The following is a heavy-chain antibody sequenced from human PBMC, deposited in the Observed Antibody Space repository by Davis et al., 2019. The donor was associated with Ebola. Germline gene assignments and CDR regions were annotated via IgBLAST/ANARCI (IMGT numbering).Heavy chain of an antibody. CDR1: GYSFTSYW. D-gene: IGHD6-19*01. V-gene: IGHV5-10-1*01. J-gene: IGHJ4*02. CDR2: IDPSDSYT. CDR3: ARQIRSSGYFDY. Sequence: KVSCKGSGYSFTSYWISWVRQMPGKGLEWMGRIDPSDSYTNYSPSFQGHVTISADKSISTAYLQWSSLKASDTAMYYCARQIRSSGYFDYWGQGTLVTVSS.